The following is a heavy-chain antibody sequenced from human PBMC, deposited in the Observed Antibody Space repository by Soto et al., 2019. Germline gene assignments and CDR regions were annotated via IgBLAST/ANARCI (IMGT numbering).Heavy chain of an antibody. V-gene: IGHV3-30*18. D-gene: IGHD2-2*01. J-gene: IGHJ6*02. Sequence: QVQLVESGGGVVQPGRSLRLSCAASGFTFSSYGMHWVRQAPGKGLEWVAVISYDGSNKYYADSVKGRFTISRDNSKNPLYLQMNSLRAEDTAVYYCANDGEEPAAIRMDVWGQGTTVTVSS. CDR1: GFTFSSYG. CDR2: ISYDGSNK. CDR3: ANDGEEPAAIRMDV.